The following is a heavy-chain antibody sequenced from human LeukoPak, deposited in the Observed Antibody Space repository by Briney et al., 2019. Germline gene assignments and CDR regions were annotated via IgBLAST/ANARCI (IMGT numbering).Heavy chain of an antibody. CDR3: AVFRDGYNYYFDY. J-gene: IGHJ4*02. Sequence: GGSLRLSCVVSGFTFSESWMSWVRQAPGKGLGWVASLNLDGSDKYYVDSVKGRFTISRDNSKNTLYLQMNSLRAEDTAVYYCAVFRDGYNYYFDYWGQGTLVTVSS. D-gene: IGHD5-24*01. V-gene: IGHV3-7*03. CDR1: GFTFSESW. CDR2: LNLDGSDK.